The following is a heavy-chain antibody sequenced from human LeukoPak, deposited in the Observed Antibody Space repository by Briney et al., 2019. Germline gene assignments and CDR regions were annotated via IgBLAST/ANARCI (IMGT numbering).Heavy chain of an antibody. CDR1: GGSISSYY. Sequence: PSETLSLTCTVSGGSISSYYWSWIRQPPGKGLEWIGYIYYSGSTNYNPSLKSRVTILVDTSKNQFSLKLSSVTAADTAVYYCARDASGYDPFDYWGQGTLVTVSS. J-gene: IGHJ4*02. D-gene: IGHD5-12*01. CDR3: ARDASGYDPFDY. V-gene: IGHV4-59*01. CDR2: IYYSGST.